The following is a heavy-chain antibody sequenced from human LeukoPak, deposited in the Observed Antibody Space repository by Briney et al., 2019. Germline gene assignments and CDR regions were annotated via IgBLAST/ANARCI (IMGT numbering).Heavy chain of an antibody. J-gene: IGHJ4*02. CDR1: GFTFRDLA. Sequence: GGSLRLSCTASGFTFRDLAMNWVRQAPGKGLEWVSTLSASGSITYHADSVKGRFSISRDDSKNMLYLQMSSLRVDDTAVYYCAYLGLSSDWNDVPGPQIDHWGQGMLVSVSS. CDR2: LSASGSIT. V-gene: IGHV3-23*01. CDR3: AYLGLSSDWNDVPGPQIDH. D-gene: IGHD1-1*01.